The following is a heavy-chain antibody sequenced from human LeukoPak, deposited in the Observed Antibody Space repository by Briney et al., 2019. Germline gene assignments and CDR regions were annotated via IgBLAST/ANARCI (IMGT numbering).Heavy chain of an antibody. CDR3: VIYPFGY. CDR2: ISYDGSNK. D-gene: IGHD2/OR15-2a*01. V-gene: IGHV3-30*04. J-gene: IGHJ4*02. CDR1: GVTFSSYA. Sequence: PGGSLRLSCAASGVTFSSYAMHWVRQAPGKGLEWVAVISYDGSNKYYADSVKGRFTISRDNSKNTLYLQMNSLRAEDTAVYYCVIYPFGYWGQGTLVTVSS.